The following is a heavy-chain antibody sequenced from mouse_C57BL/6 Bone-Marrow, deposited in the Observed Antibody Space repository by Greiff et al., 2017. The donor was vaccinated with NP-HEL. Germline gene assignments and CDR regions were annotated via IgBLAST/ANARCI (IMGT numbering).Heavy chain of an antibody. CDR3: SEDSAVYYCALGGCYDGYFWYFDV. D-gene: IGHD2-3*01. CDR2: GQGLEWIG. Sequence: QVQLQQSGPELARPWASVKISCQAFYTFSSRLHFAIRDTNYWMQWVKQRPGQGLEWIGAIYPGNGDTSYNQKFKGKATFTADHSSSTAYMQLSMLTSEDSAVYYCALGGCYDGYFWYFDVWGTGTTVTVSS. V-gene: IGHV1-87*01. CDR1: YTFSSRLH. J-gene: IGHJ1*03.